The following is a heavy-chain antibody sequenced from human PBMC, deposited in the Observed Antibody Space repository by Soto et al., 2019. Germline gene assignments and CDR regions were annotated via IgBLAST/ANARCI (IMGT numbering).Heavy chain of an antibody. D-gene: IGHD2-8*01. Sequence: EVQLLESGGGLVQPGGSLRLSCAASGFTFDSYAMSWVRQAPGKGLERVSAISGSGGSTYYADSVKGRFTISRDNSKNSLFLQMNSLRAEDTAVYFCAKGIVLMIYAIGGFDYWGQGALVTFSS. CDR1: GFTFDSYA. CDR2: ISGSGGST. J-gene: IGHJ4*02. V-gene: IGHV3-23*01. CDR3: AKGIVLMIYAIGGFDY.